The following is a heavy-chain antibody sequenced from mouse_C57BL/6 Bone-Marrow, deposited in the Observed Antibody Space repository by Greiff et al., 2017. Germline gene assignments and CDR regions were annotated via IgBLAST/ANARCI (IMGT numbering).Heavy chain of an antibody. D-gene: IGHD1-1*01. V-gene: IGHV14-4*01. CDR1: GFNIKDDY. J-gene: IGHJ3*01. CDR2: LDPENGDT. Sequence: EVQLQQSGAELVRPGASVKLSCTASGFNIKDDYMHWVKQRPEQGLEWIGWLDPENGDTEYASKFQGKATITADTSSNTAYLQLSSLTSEDTAVYYCTRGSSYAWFAYWGQGTLVTVSA. CDR3: TRGSSYAWFAY.